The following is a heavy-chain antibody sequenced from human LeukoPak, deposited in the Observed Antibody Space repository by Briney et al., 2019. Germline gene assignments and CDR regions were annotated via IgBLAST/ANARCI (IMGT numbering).Heavy chain of an antibody. CDR2: MNPNSGNT. CDR3: ARGITVVRGGNWFDP. V-gene: IGHV1-8*01. D-gene: IGHD4-23*01. CDR1: GYTFTSYD. Sequence: ASVKVSCKASGYTFTSYDINWVRQATGQGLEWMGWMNPNSGNTGYAQKFQGRVTMTRNTSISTAYMELSSLRSEDTAVYYCARGITVVRGGNWFDPWGQGTLVTVSS. J-gene: IGHJ5*02.